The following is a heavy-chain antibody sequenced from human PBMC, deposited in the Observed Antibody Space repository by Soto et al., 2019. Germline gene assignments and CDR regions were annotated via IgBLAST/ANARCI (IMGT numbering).Heavy chain of an antibody. CDR1: GYTFTGYF. CDR2: INPNSGAT. J-gene: IGHJ5*02. CDR3: SNLPPAPDWFDP. Sequence: QVQLVQSGAEVKKPGTSVKVSCKASGYTFTGYFIHWLRHAPGQGLEWMGRINPNSGATNYARKFQDRVTMTTDTSYNTPYMELTSLRADDTSIYYCSNLPPAPDWFDPWGQGTLVTVSS. V-gene: IGHV1-2*06.